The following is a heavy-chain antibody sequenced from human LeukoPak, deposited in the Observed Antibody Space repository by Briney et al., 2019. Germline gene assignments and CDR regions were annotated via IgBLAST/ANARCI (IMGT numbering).Heavy chain of an antibody. CDR2: IRTGGDST. Sequence: GGSLRLSCAASGFTFSIYGMSWVRQAPGKGLEWVSAIRTGGDSTYYADSVKGRFTISRDNSKNTLYLQMNSLRAADTAVYYCARVVDHDYGDYYLDYWGQGTLVTVSS. J-gene: IGHJ4*02. V-gene: IGHV3-23*01. D-gene: IGHD4-17*01. CDR3: ARVVDHDYGDYYLDY. CDR1: GFTFSIYG.